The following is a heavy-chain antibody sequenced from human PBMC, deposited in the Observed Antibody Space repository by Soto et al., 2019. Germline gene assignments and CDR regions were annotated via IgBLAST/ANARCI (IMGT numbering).Heavy chain of an antibody. V-gene: IGHV2-5*01. CDR2: IYWNDDE. CDR1: GFSLSTGGRG. CDR3: AHRGYGDYQRDNWCAP. J-gene: IGHJ5*02. D-gene: IGHD4-17*01. Sequence: QITLKESGPTLVKHTQTLTLTFSFSGFSLSTGGRGVGWIRQPPGQALEWLALIYWNDDERYSPYLKNRVTITKDTYKDQVVLTMTNVDPVDTATYYSAHRGYGDYQRDNWCAPWGQGTLVTVSS.